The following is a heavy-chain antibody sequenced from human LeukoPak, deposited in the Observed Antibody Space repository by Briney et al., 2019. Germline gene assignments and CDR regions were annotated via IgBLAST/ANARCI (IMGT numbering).Heavy chain of an antibody. CDR1: GFTFRGYA. D-gene: IGHD6-19*01. CDR2: INHHGHT. V-gene: IGHV3-23*01. Sequence: GGSLRLSCAASGFTFRGYAMYWVRQAPGKGLEWVSGINHHGHTFYADSVKGRFTISGDNSKNTVFLQMNSLRADDTAEYFCARDHGSQDSGAWYVFDYWGRGTLVTVSS. CDR3: ARDHGSQDSGAWYVFDY. J-gene: IGHJ4*02.